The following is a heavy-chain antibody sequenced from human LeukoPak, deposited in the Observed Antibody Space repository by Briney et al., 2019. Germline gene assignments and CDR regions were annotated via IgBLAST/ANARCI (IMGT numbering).Heavy chain of an antibody. J-gene: IGHJ4*02. CDR2: INPNSSGT. CDR1: GYTFTGYY. V-gene: IGHV1-2*02. Sequence: ASVKVSCKASGYTFTGYYMHWVRQAPGQGLEWMGWINPNSSGTNYAQKFQGRVTMTRDTSISTAYMELSRLRSDDTAVYYCAGTTVTTSPDFDYWGQGTLVTVSS. CDR3: AGTTVTTSPDFDY. D-gene: IGHD4-11*01.